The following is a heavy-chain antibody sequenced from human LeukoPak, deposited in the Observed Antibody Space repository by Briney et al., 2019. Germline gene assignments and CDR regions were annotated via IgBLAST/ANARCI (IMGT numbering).Heavy chain of an antibody. CDR2: ISGRGGST. V-gene: IGHV3-23*01. CDR3: AKIEGSGWYERDC. CDR1: GFTFSSYA. J-gene: IGHJ4*02. Sequence: QTGGSLRLSCAASGFTFSSYAMSWVRQAPGKGLEWVSAISGRGGSTFYADSVKGRFTISRDNSRNTPYLQMNSLRAEDTAVYYSAKIEGSGWYERDCWGQGTLVTVSS. D-gene: IGHD6-19*01.